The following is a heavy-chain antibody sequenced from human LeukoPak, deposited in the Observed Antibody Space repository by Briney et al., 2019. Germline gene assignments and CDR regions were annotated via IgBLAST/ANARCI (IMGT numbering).Heavy chain of an antibody. V-gene: IGHV1-2*02. D-gene: IGHD6-25*01. Sequence: ASAKVSCKASGYTFTGYYMHWVRQAPGQGLEWMGWINPNSGNTHYAQKFQDRVTMTRDTSISTAYMELNSLRSDDTAVYYCAREGAAAEDVNWFDPWGQGTLVTVSS. CDR3: AREGAAAEDVNWFDP. J-gene: IGHJ5*02. CDR1: GYTFTGYY. CDR2: INPNSGNT.